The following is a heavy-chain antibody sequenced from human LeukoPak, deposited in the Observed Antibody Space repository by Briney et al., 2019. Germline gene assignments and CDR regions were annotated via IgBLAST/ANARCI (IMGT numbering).Heavy chain of an antibody. CDR3: ATGAEYCTNGVCYRFDY. V-gene: IGHV3-21*01. D-gene: IGHD2-8*01. J-gene: IGHJ4*02. CDR2: ISSSSSYI. CDR1: GFTFSSYS. Sequence: AGGSLRLSCAASGFTFSSYSMNWVRQAPGKGLEWVSSISSSSSYIYYADSVKGRFTISRDNAKNSLYLQMNSLRAEDTAVYYCATGAEYCTNGVCYRFDYWGQGTLVTVSS.